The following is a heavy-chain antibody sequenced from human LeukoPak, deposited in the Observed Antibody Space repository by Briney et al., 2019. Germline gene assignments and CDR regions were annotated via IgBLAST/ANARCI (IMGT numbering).Heavy chain of an antibody. V-gene: IGHV5-51*01. CDR1: GYSFTSYW. Sequence: GESLKISCKGSGYSFTSYWIGWVRQMPGKGLEWMGIIYPGDSDTRYSPSFQGHVTISADKSISTAYLQWSSLKASDTAMYYCARALVVDTAMVDYWGQGTLVTVSS. CDR2: IYPGDSDT. CDR3: ARALVVDTAMVDY. D-gene: IGHD5-18*01. J-gene: IGHJ4*02.